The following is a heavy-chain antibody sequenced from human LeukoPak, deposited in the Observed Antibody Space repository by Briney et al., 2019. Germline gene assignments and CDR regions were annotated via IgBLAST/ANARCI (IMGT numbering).Heavy chain of an antibody. Sequence: PGGSLRLSCAASGFTFTNFWMTWVRQAPGKGLKWVATIKQDASEIYYVDSVKGRFTISRDNAHNSLYLQMNTLSPEDTAVYYCARTGSGWQPGDYWGQGTLVTVSS. CDR3: ARTGSGWQPGDY. CDR1: GFTFTNFW. J-gene: IGHJ4*02. CDR2: IKQDASEI. V-gene: IGHV3-7*05. D-gene: IGHD6-19*01.